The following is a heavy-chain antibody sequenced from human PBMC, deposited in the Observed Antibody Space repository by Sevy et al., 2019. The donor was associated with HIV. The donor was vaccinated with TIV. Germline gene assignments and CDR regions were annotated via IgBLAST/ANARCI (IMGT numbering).Heavy chain of an antibody. J-gene: IGHJ5*02. CDR3: SRGSHYYGSGTTVSKYNWFDP. CDR1: GYTFTSYG. CDR2: ISAYNRNT. D-gene: IGHD3-10*01. Sequence: AAVKVSCKASGYTFTSYGISWVRQAPGQGLEWMGWISAYNRNTNYAQKLQGRVTMSTDTSTSTAYMELRSLRSDDTAVYYCSRGSHYYGSGTTVSKYNWFDPWGQGTLVTVSS. V-gene: IGHV1-18*04.